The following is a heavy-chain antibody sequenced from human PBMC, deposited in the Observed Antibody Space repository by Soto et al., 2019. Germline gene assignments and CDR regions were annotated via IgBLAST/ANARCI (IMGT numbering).Heavy chain of an antibody. CDR2: IIPKLGSA. CDR1: GGGNLRDYR. V-gene: IGHV1-69*01. CDR3: ARGGGGYNCGAVY. Sequence: QVQLVQSGSEVKTPGSSVQVSCKASGGGNLRDYRTTWVRQAPGQGLEWMGGIIPKLGSANYAQTFQGRVTITADESTSTVYMELRSLRSEDTAVYYCARGGGGYNCGAVYWGPGTPVTVSS. J-gene: IGHJ4*02. D-gene: IGHD5-12*01.